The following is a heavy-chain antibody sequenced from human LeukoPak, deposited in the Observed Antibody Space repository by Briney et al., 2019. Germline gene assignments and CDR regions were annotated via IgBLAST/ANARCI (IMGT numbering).Heavy chain of an antibody. V-gene: IGHV4-61*01. CDR1: GGSISSGSYY. CDR3: ARDRGSYSRFDC. CDR2: IYYSGST. Sequence: SETLSLTCTVSGGSISSGSYYWSWIRQPPGKGLEWIGYIYYSGSTNYNPSLKSRVTISVDTSKNQFSLKPSSVTAADTAVYYCARDRGSYSRFDCWGQGTLVTVSS. J-gene: IGHJ4*02. D-gene: IGHD1-26*01.